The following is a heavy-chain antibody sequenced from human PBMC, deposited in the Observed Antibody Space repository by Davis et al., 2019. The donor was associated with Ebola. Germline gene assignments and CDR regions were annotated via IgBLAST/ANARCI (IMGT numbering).Heavy chain of an antibody. CDR3: ATGGNSSPFDY. CDR2: IIPIFGTA. V-gene: IGHV1-69*13. Sequence: AASVKVSCKASGGTFSRSAISWVRQAPGQGLEWMGGIIPIFGTANYAQKFQGRVTITADESTSTAYMELSSLRSEDTAVYYCATGGNSSPFDYWGQGTLVTVSS. J-gene: IGHJ4*02. CDR1: GGTFSRSA. D-gene: IGHD4-23*01.